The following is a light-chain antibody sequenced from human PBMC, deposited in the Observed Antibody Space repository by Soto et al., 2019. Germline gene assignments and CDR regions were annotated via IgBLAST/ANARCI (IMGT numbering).Light chain of an antibody. CDR2: EGT. Sequence: QSALTQPASVSGSPGQSITIYCTGTSSDVGNSNFVSWYQHHPGKAPKLMIYEGTKLSSGVSNRFSGSKSGNTASLTISGLQAEDEADYYCCSYAGRTTWVFGGGTKRTVL. CDR1: SSDVGNSNF. CDR3: CSYAGRTTWV. J-gene: IGLJ3*02. V-gene: IGLV2-23*01.